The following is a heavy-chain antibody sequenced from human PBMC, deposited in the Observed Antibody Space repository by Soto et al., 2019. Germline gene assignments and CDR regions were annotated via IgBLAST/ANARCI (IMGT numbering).Heavy chain of an antibody. CDR3: ARDRALYYYDSSGYYDY. J-gene: IGHJ4*02. CDR2: IYSGGST. CDR1: GFTVSSNY. Sequence: GGSLRLSCAADGFTVSSNYMGWVRQAPGKGLEWVSVIYSGGSTYYADSVKGRFTISRDNSKNTLYLQMNSLRAEDTAVYYCARDRALYYYDSSGYYDYWGQGT. V-gene: IGHV3-66*01. D-gene: IGHD3-22*01.